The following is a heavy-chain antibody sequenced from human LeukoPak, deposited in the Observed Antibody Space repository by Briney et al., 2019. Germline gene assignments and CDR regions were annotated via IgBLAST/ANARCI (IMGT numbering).Heavy chain of an antibody. V-gene: IGHV4-34*01. D-gene: IGHD2-2*02. J-gene: IGHJ4*02. CDR1: GGSFGGYY. CDR3: VRGLYCSSTSCYKDY. CDR2: IDDSGSS. Sequence: SETLSLTCAVSGGSFGGYYWSWLRQPPGKGLEWIGEIDDSGSSNYNPSLKSRVTISVDTPKNQFSLKLTSVTAADTAVYYCVRGLYCSSTSCYKDYWGQGTLVTVSS.